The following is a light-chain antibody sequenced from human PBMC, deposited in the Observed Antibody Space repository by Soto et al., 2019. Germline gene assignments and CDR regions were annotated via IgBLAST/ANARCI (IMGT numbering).Light chain of an antibody. CDR2: SAS. J-gene: IGKJ1*01. CDR3: LQDYNYHWT. CDR1: QGISTD. Sequence: AIQMTQSPSSLSASVGDRVTITCRASQGISTDLGWYQQKPGKAPKLLIYSASNLHSGVPARFSGSGSGTDFTLTISSLQPEDFATYYCLQDYNYHWTFGQGTKVEIK. V-gene: IGKV1-6*01.